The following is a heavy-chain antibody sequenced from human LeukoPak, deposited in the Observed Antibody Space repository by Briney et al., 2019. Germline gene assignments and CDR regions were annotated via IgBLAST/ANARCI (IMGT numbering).Heavy chain of an antibody. CDR1: GFTFSSYG. CDR3: AKDFRRYGGNSGDAFDI. J-gene: IGHJ3*02. Sequence: GRSLRLSCAASGFTFSSYGMHWVRQAPGKGLEWVAVISYDGSNKYYADSVKGRFTISRDNAKNSLYLQMNSLRAEDMALYYCAKDFRRYGGNSGDAFDIWGQGTMVTVSS. V-gene: IGHV3-30*18. D-gene: IGHD4-23*01. CDR2: ISYDGSNK.